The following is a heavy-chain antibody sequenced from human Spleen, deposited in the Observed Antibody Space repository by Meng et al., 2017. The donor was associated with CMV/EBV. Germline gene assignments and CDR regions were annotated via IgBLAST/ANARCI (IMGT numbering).Heavy chain of an antibody. V-gene: IGHV4-39*07. J-gene: IGHJ6*02. D-gene: IGHD3-16*01. CDR2: IYYSGST. CDR1: GGSISSSSYY. Sequence: SETLSLTCTVSGGSISSSSYYWGWIRQPPGKGLEWIGSIYYSGSTYYNPSLKSRVTISVDTSKNQFSLKLSSVTAADTAVYYCAREGEIRGDPYYYGMDVWGQGTTVTVSS. CDR3: AREGEIRGDPYYYGMDV.